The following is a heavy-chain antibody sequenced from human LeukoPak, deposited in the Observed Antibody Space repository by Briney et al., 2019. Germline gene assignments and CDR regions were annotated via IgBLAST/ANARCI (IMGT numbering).Heavy chain of an antibody. J-gene: IGHJ4*02. Sequence: GGSLRLTCEGSGFPFGDFGMSWVRQAPGKGLEWVSYSADGSTTKYYADSVKGRFIVSRDNAKKSLYLKMNSLRAEDTAVYYCARRSLKGFDYWGQGTLVTVSS. CDR3: ARRSLKGFDY. CDR2: SADGSTTK. V-gene: IGHV3-48*04. CDR1: GFPFGDFG. D-gene: IGHD3-16*02.